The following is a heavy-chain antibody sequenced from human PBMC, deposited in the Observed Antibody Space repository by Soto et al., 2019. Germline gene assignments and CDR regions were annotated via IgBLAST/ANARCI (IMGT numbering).Heavy chain of an antibody. CDR2: IIPILGTA. J-gene: IGHJ6*02. CDR3: ASHSGSSPEGRYYYGMDV. CDR1: GGTFSSYA. Sequence: QVQLVQSGAEVKKPGSSVKVSCKASGGTFSSYAISWVRQAPGQGLEWLGGIIPILGTADYAQKFQGRVTSTADESTSTAYMELSSLRSEDTAVYYCASHSGSSPEGRYYYGMDVWGQGTTVTVSS. V-gene: IGHV1-69*12. D-gene: IGHD1-26*01.